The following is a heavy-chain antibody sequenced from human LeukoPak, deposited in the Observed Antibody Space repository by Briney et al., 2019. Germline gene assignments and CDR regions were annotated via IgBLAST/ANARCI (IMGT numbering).Heavy chain of an antibody. Sequence: PSETLSLTCTVSGGSISRYYWSWIRQPPGKGLEWIGYIYYSGSTNYNPSLKSRVTLSVDTSKNQFSLTLVSVTAADTAVYYCACTLEWSPKVPWDVWGKGTAVTVSS. CDR3: ACTLEWSPKVPWDV. J-gene: IGHJ6*04. CDR1: GGSISRYY. V-gene: IGHV4-59*01. CDR2: IYYSGST. D-gene: IGHD3-3*01.